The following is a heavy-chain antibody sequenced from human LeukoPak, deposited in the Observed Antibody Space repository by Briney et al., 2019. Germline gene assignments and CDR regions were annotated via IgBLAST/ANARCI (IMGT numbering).Heavy chain of an antibody. D-gene: IGHD5-18*01. V-gene: IGHV1-69*04. CDR1: GYTFTGYY. J-gene: IGHJ4*02. Sequence: ASVKVSCKASGYTFTGYYMHWVRQAPGQGLEWMGRIIPILGIANYAQKFQGRVTITADKSTSTAYMELSSLRSEDTAVYYCARAGGSDTAMALDYWGQGTLVTVSS. CDR3: ARAGGSDTAMALDY. CDR2: IIPILGIA.